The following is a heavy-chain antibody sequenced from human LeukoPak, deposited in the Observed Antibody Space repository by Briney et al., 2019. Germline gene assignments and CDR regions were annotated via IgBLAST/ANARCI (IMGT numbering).Heavy chain of an antibody. V-gene: IGHV4-61*02. J-gene: IGHJ6*03. CDR3: ARGTTDYYYYYMDV. D-gene: IGHD4-11*01. CDR2: IYTGGST. Sequence: SQTLSHTCTVSGDSINSGSYYWSWIRQPAGKGLEWIGRIYTGGSTNYNPSLKSRVTISVDTSKNQFSPRLSSVTAADTAVYYCARGTTDYYYYYMDVWGKGTTVTVSS. CDR1: GDSINSGSYY.